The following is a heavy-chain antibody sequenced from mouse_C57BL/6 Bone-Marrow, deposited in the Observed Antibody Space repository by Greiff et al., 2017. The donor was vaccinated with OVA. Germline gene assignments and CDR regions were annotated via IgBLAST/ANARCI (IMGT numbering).Heavy chain of an antibody. CDR1: GYTFTDHT. CDR2: ISPRDGST. Sequence: VQLQQSDAELVKPGASVKISCKVSGYTFTDHTIHWMKQRPEQGLEWIGYISPRDGSTKYNEKFKGKATLTADKSSSTAYMQLNSLTSEDSAVYFCARGWRLGGNAMDYWGQGTSVTVSS. D-gene: IGHD1-1*02. J-gene: IGHJ4*01. V-gene: IGHV1-78*01. CDR3: ARGWRLGGNAMDY.